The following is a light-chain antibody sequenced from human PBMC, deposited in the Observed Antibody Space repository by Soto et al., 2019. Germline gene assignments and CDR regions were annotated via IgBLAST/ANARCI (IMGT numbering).Light chain of an antibody. J-gene: IGKJ5*01. CDR3: QQYKSWPPIT. CDR1: QSVSSN. CDR2: GAS. Sequence: EVLMTQSPATLSVSPLEIATVSLMSSQSVSSNVAWYQQKPGQPPRLLILGASTRATGIADRFSGTGSGTEFTLTISSLKSEDYAVYYCQQYKSWPPITFGQGTRLEIK. V-gene: IGKV3D-15*01.